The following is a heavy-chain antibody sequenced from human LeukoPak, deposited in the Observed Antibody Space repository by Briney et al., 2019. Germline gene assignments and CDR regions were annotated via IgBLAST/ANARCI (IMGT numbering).Heavy chain of an antibody. D-gene: IGHD2-2*01. CDR1: GFTFSSYG. V-gene: IGHV3-33*01. CDR3: ARDEVVPAAILDY. Sequence: GRSLRLSCAASGFTFSSYGMHWVRQAPGKGLEWVAVIWYDGSNKYYADSVKGRFTISRDNSKNTLYLQMNSLRAEDTAVYYCARDEVVPAAILDYWGQGTLVTVSS. CDR2: IWYDGSNK. J-gene: IGHJ4*02.